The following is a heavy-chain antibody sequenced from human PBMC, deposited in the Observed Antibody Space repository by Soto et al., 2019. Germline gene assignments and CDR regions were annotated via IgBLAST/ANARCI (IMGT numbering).Heavy chain of an antibody. J-gene: IGHJ4*02. CDR1: GGSISSYY. Sequence: QVQLQESGPGLVKPSETLSITCTVSGGSISSYYWSWIRQPPGKGLEWIGYIYYSGSTNYNPSLKSRVTISVDTSKNQFSLKLSSVTAADTAVYYCARGVVAANDYWGQGTLVTVSS. CDR3: ARGVVAANDY. D-gene: IGHD2-15*01. V-gene: IGHV4-59*01. CDR2: IYYSGST.